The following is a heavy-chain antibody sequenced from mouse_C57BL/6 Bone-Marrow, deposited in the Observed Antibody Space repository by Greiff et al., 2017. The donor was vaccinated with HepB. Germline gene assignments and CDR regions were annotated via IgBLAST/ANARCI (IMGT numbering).Heavy chain of an antibody. CDR1: GYSFTGYY. Sequence: SGPELVKPGASVKISCKASGYSFTGYYMNWVKQSPEKSLEWIGEINPSTGGTTYNQKFKAKATLTVDKSSSTAYMQLKSLTSEDSAVYYCARELSFAYWGQGTLVTVSA. D-gene: IGHD2-12*01. CDR2: INPSTGGT. CDR3: ARELSFAY. V-gene: IGHV1-42*01. J-gene: IGHJ3*01.